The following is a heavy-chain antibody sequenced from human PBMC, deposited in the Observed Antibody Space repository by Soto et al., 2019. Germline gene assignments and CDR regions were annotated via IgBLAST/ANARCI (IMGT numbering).Heavy chain of an antibody. V-gene: IGHV3-30-3*01. CDR3: ARDAYDDPPGYFQH. J-gene: IGHJ1*01. Sequence: QVQLVESGGDVVQPGRSLILSCSASGFTFSSYSVHWVRQAPGKGLEWLAFMSYDGSTKYYADSVKGRFTVSRDNSKNTLYLQLDSLRTDDTAVYYCARDAYDDPPGYFQHWGQGTLLTVSS. CDR2: MSYDGSTK. D-gene: IGHD3-22*01. CDR1: GFTFSSYS.